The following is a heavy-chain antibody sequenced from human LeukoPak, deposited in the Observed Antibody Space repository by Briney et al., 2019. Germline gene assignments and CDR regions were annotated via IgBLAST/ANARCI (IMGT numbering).Heavy chain of an antibody. CDR3: ARALVDGGNSEAFDY. Sequence: ASVKVSCKASGYTFTSYDINWVRQATGQGLEWMGWMNPNSGNTGYAQKFQGRVTITSNSAKGTAYMELRILRPEDTAVYYCARALVDGGNSEAFDYWVQGTLVTVSS. J-gene: IGHJ4*02. V-gene: IGHV1-8*03. CDR1: GYTFTSYD. CDR2: MNPNSGNT. D-gene: IGHD4-23*01.